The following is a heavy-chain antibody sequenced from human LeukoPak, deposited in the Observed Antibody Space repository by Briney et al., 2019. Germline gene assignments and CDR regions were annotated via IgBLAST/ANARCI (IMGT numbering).Heavy chain of an antibody. J-gene: IGHJ4*02. Sequence: NPSETLSLTCAVSGYSISSGYYWGWIRPPPGEGLEWIGSIYHSGSTYYNPSLKSRVTISVDTSKNQFSLKLSPVTAADTAVYYCARSPMTTVRYFDYWGQGTLVTVSS. CDR3: ARSPMTTVRYFDY. CDR1: GYSISSGYY. CDR2: IYHSGST. V-gene: IGHV4-38-2*01. D-gene: IGHD4-17*01.